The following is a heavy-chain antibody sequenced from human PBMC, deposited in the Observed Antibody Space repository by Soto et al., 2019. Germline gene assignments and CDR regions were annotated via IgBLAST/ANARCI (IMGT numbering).Heavy chain of an antibody. Sequence: ASVKVSCKASGYTFTSYGISWLRQAPGQGLEWMGWISAYNGNTNYAQKLQGRVTMTTDTSTSTAYMELRSLRSDDTAVYYCARVSGRYSDYDWGYYYYGMDVWGQGTTVTVSS. CDR1: GYTFTSYG. J-gene: IGHJ6*02. D-gene: IGHD5-12*01. V-gene: IGHV1-18*01. CDR2: ISAYNGNT. CDR3: ARVSGRYSDYDWGYYYYGMDV.